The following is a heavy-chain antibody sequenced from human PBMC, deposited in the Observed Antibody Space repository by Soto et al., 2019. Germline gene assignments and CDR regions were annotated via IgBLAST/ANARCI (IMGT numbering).Heavy chain of an antibody. CDR3: ARMGGTGYYYYYYMDV. J-gene: IGHJ6*03. CDR1: GGSISSYY. V-gene: IGHV4-59*01. Sequence: SETLFLTCTVSGGSISSYYWSWIRQPPGKGLEWIGYIYYSGSTNYNPSLKSRVTISVDTSKNQFSLKLSSVTAADTAVYYCARMGGTGYYYYYYMDVWGKGTTVTVSS. CDR2: IYYSGST. D-gene: IGHD2-21*02.